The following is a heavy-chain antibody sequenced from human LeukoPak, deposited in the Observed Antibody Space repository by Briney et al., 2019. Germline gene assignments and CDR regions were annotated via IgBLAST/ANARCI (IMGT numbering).Heavy chain of an antibody. CDR1: GFTFSTYS. J-gene: IGHJ4*02. Sequence: GGSLRLSCAASGFTFSTYSMNWVRQAPGKGLEWVSYITPTSDTIYYADSVKGRFTISRDNAKNSLFLQMNSLRAEDTAVYYCARGAGFGEPGYYFDCWGQGTLVTVSS. CDR3: ARGAGFGEPGYYFDC. D-gene: IGHD3-10*01. CDR2: ITPTSDTI. V-gene: IGHV3-48*01.